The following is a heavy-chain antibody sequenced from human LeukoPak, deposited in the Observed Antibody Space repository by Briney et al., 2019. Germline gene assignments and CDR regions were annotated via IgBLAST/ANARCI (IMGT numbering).Heavy chain of an antibody. D-gene: IGHD3-10*01. CDR3: ARGYYYGSGSYYYSYYYGMDV. Sequence: PSETLSLTCTVSGGSVSGGSYYWSWIRQPPGKGLEWIGYIYYSGSTNYNPSLKSRVTISVDTSKNQFSLKLSSVTAADTAVYYCARGYYYGSGSYYYSYYYGMDVWGKGTTVTVSS. J-gene: IGHJ6*04. CDR2: IYYSGST. CDR1: GGSVSGGSYY. V-gene: IGHV4-61*01.